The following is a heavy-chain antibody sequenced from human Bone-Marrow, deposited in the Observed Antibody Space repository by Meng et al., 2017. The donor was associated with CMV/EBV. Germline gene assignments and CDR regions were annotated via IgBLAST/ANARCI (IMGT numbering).Heavy chain of an antibody. Sequence: SVKVSCKASGGTFSSYAISWVRQAPGQGLEWMGGIIPIFGTANYAQRFQGRVTMTRDTSTSTIYMELSSLRSEDTAVYYCATFVNIVVVPAAILGLWAFDIWGQGTMVTVSS. V-gene: IGHV1-69*05. J-gene: IGHJ3*02. D-gene: IGHD2-2*02. CDR1: GGTFSSYA. CDR2: IIPIFGTA. CDR3: ATFVNIVVVPAAILGLWAFDI.